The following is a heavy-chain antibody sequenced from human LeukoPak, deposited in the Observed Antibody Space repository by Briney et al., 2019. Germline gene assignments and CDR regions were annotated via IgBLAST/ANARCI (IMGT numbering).Heavy chain of an antibody. CDR3: ARDRIVIVGASNY. CDR1: GYIFTGYY. D-gene: IGHD1-26*01. CDR2: INPNTGGT. Sequence: ASVKVSCKTSGYIFTGYYIHWVRQAPGQGLEWMGWINPNTGGTNYAQDFQGRVTMTRDTYVTTAYMELRSLRSDDTAVYYCARDRIVIVGASNYWGQGTLVTVSS. V-gene: IGHV1-2*02. J-gene: IGHJ4*02.